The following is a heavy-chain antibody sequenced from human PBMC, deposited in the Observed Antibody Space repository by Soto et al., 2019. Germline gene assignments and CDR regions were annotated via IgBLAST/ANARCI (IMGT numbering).Heavy chain of an antibody. CDR3: ARADPDASVGF. D-gene: IGHD3-16*01. J-gene: IGHJ4*02. Sequence: SETLSLTCTVSGGSMSSHYWTWPRQPHGKGLEWIGYISYSGSSYYNPSLKSRVTISADTSRNQFSLRLTSVIAADTAVYFCARADPDASVGFWGQGTLVTVSS. CDR2: ISYSGSS. CDR1: GGSMSSHY. V-gene: IGHV4-59*11.